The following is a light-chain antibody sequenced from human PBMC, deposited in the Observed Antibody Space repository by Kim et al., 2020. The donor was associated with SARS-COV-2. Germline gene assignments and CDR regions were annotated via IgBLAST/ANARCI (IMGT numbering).Light chain of an antibody. CDR2: AAS. CDR1: QDINIW. V-gene: IGKV1D-16*01. CDR3: QQYVSYPNT. J-gene: IGKJ5*01. Sequence: DIQMTQCPSSLSASVGERVTITCRASQDINIWLAWYQQRPGKAPKSLIYAASNLQTGVPGRFSGSGSGTEFTLTIRSLQPEDFATYYCQQYVSYPNTFGQGTRLEIK.